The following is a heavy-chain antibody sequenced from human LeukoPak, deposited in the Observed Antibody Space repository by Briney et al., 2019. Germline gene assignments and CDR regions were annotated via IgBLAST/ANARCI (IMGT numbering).Heavy chain of an antibody. CDR1: GYTFTGYY. J-gene: IGHJ6*02. CDR3: ARDQVWAVRGGNYYYYGKDV. Sequence: ASVKVSCKASGYTFTGYYMHWVRQAPGQGLEWMGWINPNSGGTNYAQKFQGRVAMTRDTSISTAYMELSRLRSDDTAVYYCARDQVWAVRGGNYYYYGKDVWGQGTTVTVSS. CDR2: INPNSGGT. V-gene: IGHV1-2*02. D-gene: IGHD3-10*01.